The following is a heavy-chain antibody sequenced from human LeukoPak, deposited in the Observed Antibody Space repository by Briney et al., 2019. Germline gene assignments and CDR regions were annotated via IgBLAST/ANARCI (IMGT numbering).Heavy chain of an antibody. D-gene: IGHD5-18*01. V-gene: IGHV4-59*12. CDR3: ARASRDTALAKYYFDY. CDR1: GGSISSYY. CDR2: IYYSGST. J-gene: IGHJ4*02. Sequence: SETLSLTCTVSGGSISSYYWSWIRQPPGKGLEWIGYIYYSGSTNYNPSLKSRVTISVDTSKNQFSLKLSSVTAADTAVYYCARASRDTALAKYYFDYWGQGTPVTVSS.